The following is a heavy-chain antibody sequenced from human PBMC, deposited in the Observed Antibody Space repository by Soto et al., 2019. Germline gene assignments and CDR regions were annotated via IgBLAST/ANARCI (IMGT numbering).Heavy chain of an antibody. CDR2: TYYRSKWYN. J-gene: IGHJ6*02. CDR1: GDSVSSNSAA. Sequence: PSQTLSLTCAISGDSVSSNSAAWNWIRQSPSRGLEWLGRTYYRSKWYNDYAVSVKSRITINPDTSKNQFSLQLNSVTPEDTAVYYFARESIGYYGSGSYVRIYGMDVWGQGTTVTVSS. D-gene: IGHD3-10*01. CDR3: ARESIGYYGSGSYVRIYGMDV. V-gene: IGHV6-1*01.